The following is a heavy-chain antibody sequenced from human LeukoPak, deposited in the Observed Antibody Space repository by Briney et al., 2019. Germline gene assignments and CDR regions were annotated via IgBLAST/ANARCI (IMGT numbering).Heavy chain of an antibody. V-gene: IGHV4-31*03. D-gene: IGHD4-17*01. J-gene: IGHJ4*02. CDR1: GGSLSSGGYY. Sequence: SETLSLTCTVSGGSLSSGGYYWRWLRQHPGTGLEWLGYIYYSGSTYYNPSLKSRVTISVDTSKNQFSLKLSSVTAADTAVYYCARDKYGGPDWGQGTLVTVSS. CDR3: ARDKYGGPD. CDR2: IYYSGST.